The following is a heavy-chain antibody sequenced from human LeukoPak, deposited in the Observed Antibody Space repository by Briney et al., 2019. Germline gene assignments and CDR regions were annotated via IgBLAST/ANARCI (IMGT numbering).Heavy chain of an antibody. J-gene: IGHJ4*02. D-gene: IGHD6-13*01. CDR1: GGSISSSSYY. Sequence: PETLSLTCTVSGGSISSSSYYWGWIRQPPGKGLEWIGSIYYSGSTYYNPSLKSRVTISVDASKNQFSLKLSSVTAADTAVYYCARRKRSSLKFDYWGQGTLVTVSS. CDR2: IYYSGST. V-gene: IGHV4-39*01. CDR3: ARRKRSSLKFDY.